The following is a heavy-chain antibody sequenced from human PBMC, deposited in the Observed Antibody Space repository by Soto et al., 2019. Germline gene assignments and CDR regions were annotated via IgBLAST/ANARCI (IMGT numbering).Heavy chain of an antibody. D-gene: IGHD1-1*01. CDR1: GGSVNSGNYY. Sequence: QVQLQQWGAGLLKPSETLSLTCAVFGGSVNSGNYYWSWIRQPPGKGLEWIGEMSHSGGTHFNPSLGSRVTISVDTSKGRFSLKMSSVTAADAALYYCARVERGTATTVVDAFDIWGPGTMVTVSS. CDR3: ARVERGTATTVVDAFDI. J-gene: IGHJ3*02. CDR2: MSHSGGT. V-gene: IGHV4-34*01.